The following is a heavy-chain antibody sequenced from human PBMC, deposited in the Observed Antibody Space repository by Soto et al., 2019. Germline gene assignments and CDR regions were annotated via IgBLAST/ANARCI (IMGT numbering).Heavy chain of an antibody. CDR3: ARRDSRV. CDR1: GGSFSGFY. D-gene: IGHD4-4*01. CDR2: IDQSGTI. Sequence: QVQLQQWGAGLLTPSETLSLTCAVYGGSFSGFYWNWIRQPPGKGLEWIGEIDQSGTITYTPSLKSRVLISADTSKNEFSLQLTSVTAADAAVYYCARRDSRVWGQGTLVTVSS. V-gene: IGHV4-34*01. J-gene: IGHJ4*02.